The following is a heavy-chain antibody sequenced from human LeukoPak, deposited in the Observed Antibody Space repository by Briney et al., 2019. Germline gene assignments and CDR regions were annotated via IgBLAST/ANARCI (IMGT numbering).Heavy chain of an antibody. D-gene: IGHD3-22*01. Sequence: ASVKVSCKASGYKFTSYGITWVRQAPGQGLEWMGWISGYNGNTNYAQKLQGRVTMTTDTSTSTAYMELRSLRSDDTAVYYCARGFPPRMYYDSSGYYSYYFDYWGQGTLVTVSS. CDR1: GYKFTSYG. CDR3: ARGFPPRMYYDSSGYYSYYFDY. J-gene: IGHJ4*02. CDR2: ISGYNGNT. V-gene: IGHV1-18*01.